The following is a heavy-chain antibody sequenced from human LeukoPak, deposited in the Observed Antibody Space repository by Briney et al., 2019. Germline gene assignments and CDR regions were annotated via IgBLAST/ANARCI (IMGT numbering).Heavy chain of an antibody. J-gene: IGHJ6*03. D-gene: IGHD3-16*01. CDR1: GGSFSNYY. CDR3: ARETSQKGAHYMDV. CDR2: INHSGSP. Sequence: SETLSLTCAVYGGSFSNYYWSWIRQPPGKGLEWIGEINHSGSPTYNPSLKSRVTISVDTSKNQFSLKLSSVTAADTAVYYCARETSQKGAHYMDVWGKGTTITISS. V-gene: IGHV4-34*01.